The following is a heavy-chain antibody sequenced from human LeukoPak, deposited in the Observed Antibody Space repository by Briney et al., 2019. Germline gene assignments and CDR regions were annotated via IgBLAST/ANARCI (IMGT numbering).Heavy chain of an antibody. CDR2: IYYSGST. V-gene: IGHV4-59*08. Sequence: SETLSLTCTVSGGSISSYYWSWIRQPPGKGLEWIGYIYYSGSTNYNPSLKSRVTISVDTSKNQFSLKLSSVTAADTAVYYCARREVGWYYGMDVWGQGTTVTVSS. D-gene: IGHD1-26*01. J-gene: IGHJ6*02. CDR1: GGSISSYY. CDR3: ARREVGWYYGMDV.